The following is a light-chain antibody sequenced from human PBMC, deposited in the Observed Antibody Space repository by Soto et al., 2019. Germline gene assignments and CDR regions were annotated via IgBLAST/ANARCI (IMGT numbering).Light chain of an antibody. CDR3: CSYAGSYTVV. J-gene: IGLJ2*01. CDR2: DVN. V-gene: IGLV2-11*01. CDR1: SSDVGGYHY. Sequence: QSALTQPRSVSGSPGQSVTLSCTGTSSDVGGYHYVSWYQHHPGKAPKIIIYDVNKRPSGAPDRFSGSKSGNTASLTISGLQTEDEADYYCCSYAGSYTVVFGGGTKLTVL.